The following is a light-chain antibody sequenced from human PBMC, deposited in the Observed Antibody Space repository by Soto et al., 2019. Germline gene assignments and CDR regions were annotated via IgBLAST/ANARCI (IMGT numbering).Light chain of an antibody. J-gene: IGLJ2*01. V-gene: IGLV1-40*01. CDR2: ANS. CDR1: RSNIGAGYD. CDR3: QSYDSSLSVV. Sequence: QSVLTQSPSVSGAPGQRVTISCTGSRSNIGAGYDVHWYQQLPGTAPKVLIYANSNRPSGVPDRFSGSKSGTSASLAITGLQAEDEADYYCQSYDSSLSVVFGGGTKLTVL.